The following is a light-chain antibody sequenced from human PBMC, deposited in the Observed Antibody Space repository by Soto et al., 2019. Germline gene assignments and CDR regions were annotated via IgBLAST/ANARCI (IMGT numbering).Light chain of an antibody. CDR1: SSDVGGYNF. CDR3: SSYAGISCAGSNTVV. Sequence: QSALTQPPSASASPGQSVTISCTGTSSDVGGYNFVSWYQQHPAKAPKLMIYEVSKRPSGVPDSFAGSTAGNTATSTVLGLQAEDDADYDGSSYAGISCAGSNTVVFGGGTKLTVL. CDR2: EVS. V-gene: IGLV2-8*01. J-gene: IGLJ3*02.